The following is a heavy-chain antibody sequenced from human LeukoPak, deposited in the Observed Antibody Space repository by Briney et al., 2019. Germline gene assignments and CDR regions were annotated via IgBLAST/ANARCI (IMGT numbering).Heavy chain of an antibody. J-gene: IGHJ4*02. CDR1: GGSISSYY. Sequence: SETLSLTCTVSGGSISSYYWSWVRQPPGKGLEWIGYIYYSGSTNYNPSLKSRVTISVDTSKNQFSLKLSSVTAADTAVYYCARLGYYYDSSGYTSVLDYWGQGTLVTDSS. D-gene: IGHD3-22*01. CDR2: IYYSGST. V-gene: IGHV4-59*08. CDR3: ARLGYYYDSSGYTSVLDY.